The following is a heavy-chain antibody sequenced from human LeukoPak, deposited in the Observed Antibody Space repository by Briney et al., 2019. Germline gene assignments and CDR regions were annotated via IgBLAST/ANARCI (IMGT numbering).Heavy chain of an antibody. CDR3: AREGGFYRPLDY. CDR1: GGSVTSTNW. Sequence: PSDTLSLTCDVSGGSVTSTNWWTWVRQPPGKGLEWIGEVSHDRRTNYNPCLKSRLIVSVDLPENHISLKLTSVAAADTAVYYCAREGGFYRPLDYSGQGTLVTVSS. CDR2: VSHDRRT. D-gene: IGHD3-3*01. V-gene: IGHV4-4*02. J-gene: IGHJ4*02.